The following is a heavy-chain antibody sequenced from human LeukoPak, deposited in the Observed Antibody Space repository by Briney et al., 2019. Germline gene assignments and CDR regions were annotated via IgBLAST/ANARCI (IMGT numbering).Heavy chain of an antibody. Sequence: GGSLRLSCAASGFTFSNYWMSWVRQAPGKGLEWVANIRQGGYEKHYLDSVRGRFSISRDNARNSLYLQMSSLRDEDTAVYYCARSQRDQLDSAWWFDPWGQGTLVTVSS. V-gene: IGHV3-7*01. CDR2: IRQGGYEK. CDR3: ARSQRDQLDSAWWFDP. D-gene: IGHD1-1*01. J-gene: IGHJ5*02. CDR1: GFTFSNYW.